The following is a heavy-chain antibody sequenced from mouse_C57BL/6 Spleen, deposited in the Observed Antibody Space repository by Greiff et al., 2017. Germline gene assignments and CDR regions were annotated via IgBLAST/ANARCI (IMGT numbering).Heavy chain of an antibody. D-gene: IGHD2-4*01. CDR3: ATYYDCDTYAMDY. J-gene: IGHJ4*01. CDR1: GYTFTSYW. CDR2: IDPSDSYT. Sequence: QVQLQQPGAELVKPGASVKLSCKASGYTFTSYWMQWVKQRPGQGLEWIGEIDPSDSYTNYNQKFKGKATLTVDPSSSTAYMQLSSLTSEDSAVYYCATYYDCDTYAMDYWGQGTSVTVSS. V-gene: IGHV1-50*01.